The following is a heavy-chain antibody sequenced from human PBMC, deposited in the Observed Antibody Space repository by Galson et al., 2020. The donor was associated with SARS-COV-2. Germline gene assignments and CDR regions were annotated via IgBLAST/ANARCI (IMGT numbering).Heavy chain of an antibody. CDR1: GYSFTSYW. V-gene: IGHV5-51*01. J-gene: IGHJ3*02. Sequence: GESLKISCKGSGYSFTSYWIGWVRPMPGQGLEWMGIIYPGDSDTRYSPSFQGQVTISADKSISTAYLQWSSLKASDTAMYYCARQSTGYSSGWYLPNAFDIWGQGTMVTVSS. CDR3: ARQSTGYSSGWYLPNAFDI. D-gene: IGHD6-19*01. CDR2: IYPGDSDT.